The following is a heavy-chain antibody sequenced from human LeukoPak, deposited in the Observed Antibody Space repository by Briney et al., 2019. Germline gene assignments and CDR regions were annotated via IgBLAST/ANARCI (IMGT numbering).Heavy chain of an antibody. CDR2: IIPIFGTA. D-gene: IGHD5-18*01. CDR1: GGTFSSYA. V-gene: IGHV1-69*05. J-gene: IGHJ4*02. CDR3: ARGGVYSYGYFDY. Sequence: ASVKVSCKASGGTFSSYAISWVRQAPGQGLEWMGVIIPIFGTADYAQKFQGRVTITRDTSASTAYMELSSLRSEDMAVYYCARGGVYSYGYFDYWGQGTLVTVPS.